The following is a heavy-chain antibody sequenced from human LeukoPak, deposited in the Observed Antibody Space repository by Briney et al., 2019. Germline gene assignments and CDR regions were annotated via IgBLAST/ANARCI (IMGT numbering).Heavy chain of an antibody. CDR3: AREDTVTTALDY. V-gene: IGHV1-2*04. Sequence: ASVKVSCKASGYTFTSYYMHWVRQAPGQGLEWMGWINPNSGGTNHAQKFQGWVTMARDTSISTAYMELSRLRSDDTAVYYCAREDTVTTALDYRGQGTLVTVSS. D-gene: IGHD4-17*01. J-gene: IGHJ4*02. CDR2: INPNSGGT. CDR1: GYTFTSYY.